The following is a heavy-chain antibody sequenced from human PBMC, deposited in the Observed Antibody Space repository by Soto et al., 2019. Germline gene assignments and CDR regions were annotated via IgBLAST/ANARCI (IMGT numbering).Heavy chain of an antibody. CDR1: GFTFDDYT. Sequence: EVQLVESGGVVVQPGESLRVSCAASGFTFDDYTMHWVRQVPGKGLEWVSLITWDGGSSFYADSVRGRFTISRDSIKNSVFLQMDSLRTEATALEHCARARDGNNPLDYWGHGTRVTVSS. D-gene: IGHD1-1*01. V-gene: IGHV3-43*01. CDR3: ARARDGNNPLDY. CDR2: ITWDGGSS. J-gene: IGHJ4*01.